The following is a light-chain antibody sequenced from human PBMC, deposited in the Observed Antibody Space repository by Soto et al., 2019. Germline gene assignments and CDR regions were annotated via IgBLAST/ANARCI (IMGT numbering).Light chain of an antibody. V-gene: IGKV3-20*01. Sequence: ETVMTQSPATLSVSPGEGATLSCRASQTINNNLAWYQQKPGQAPRLLIYGASRRAAGIPDRFSGSESGTDFTLTISRLEPEDFAVYYCQQYGRSPWTFGQGTKVDIK. CDR1: QTINNN. J-gene: IGKJ1*01. CDR3: QQYGRSPWT. CDR2: GAS.